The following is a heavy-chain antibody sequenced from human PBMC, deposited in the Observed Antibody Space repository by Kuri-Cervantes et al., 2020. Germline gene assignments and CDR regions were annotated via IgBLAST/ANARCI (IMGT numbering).Heavy chain of an antibody. CDR2: ISAYNGNT. Sequence: ASVKVSCKASGYTFTSYYMHWVRQAPGQGLEWMGWISAYNGNTNYAQKLQGRVTMTTDTSTSTAYMELRSLRSDDTAVYYCAVLWGHTVTEQGAFDIWGQGTMVTVSS. V-gene: IGHV1-18*04. CDR1: GYTFTSYY. D-gene: IGHD4-17*01. J-gene: IGHJ3*02. CDR3: AVLWGHTVTEQGAFDI.